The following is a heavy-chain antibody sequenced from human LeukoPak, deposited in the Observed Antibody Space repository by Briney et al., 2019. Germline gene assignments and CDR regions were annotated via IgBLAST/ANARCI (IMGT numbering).Heavy chain of an antibody. J-gene: IGHJ6*03. V-gene: IGHV4-39*07. Sequence: SETLSLTCTVSGGSISSSSYYWGWIRQPPGKGLEWIGSIYYSGSTYYNPSLKSRVTISVDTSKNQFSLKLSSVTAADTAVYYCARYYYDSSGYYLPGYYYYYMDVWGKGTTVTISS. CDR3: ARYYYDSSGYYLPGYYYYYMDV. CDR2: IYYSGST. CDR1: GGSISSSSYY. D-gene: IGHD3-22*01.